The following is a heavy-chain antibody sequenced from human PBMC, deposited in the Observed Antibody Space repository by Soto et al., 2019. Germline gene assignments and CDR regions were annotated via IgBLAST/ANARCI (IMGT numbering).Heavy chain of an antibody. V-gene: IGHV4-34*01. J-gene: IGHJ6*02. Sequence: SETLSLTCAVYGGSFSGYYWSWIRQPPGKGLEWIGEINHSGSTNYNPSLKSRVTISVDTSKNQFSLKLSSVTAADTAVYYCARVHSGYYYYYGMDVWGQGTTVTVSS. CDR1: GGSFSGYY. CDR3: ARVHSGYYYYYGMDV. CDR2: INHSGST. D-gene: IGHD1-26*01.